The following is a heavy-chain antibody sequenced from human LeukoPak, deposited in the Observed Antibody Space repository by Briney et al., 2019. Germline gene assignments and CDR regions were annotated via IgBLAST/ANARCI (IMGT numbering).Heavy chain of an antibody. CDR2: IDSDGSAT. CDR3: TRGPGYHDSSYLDY. J-gene: IGHJ4*02. V-gene: IGHV3-74*01. D-gene: IGHD3-22*01. CDR1: GFPFSSYW. Sequence: PGGSLRLSCAASGFPFSSYWMHWVRQVPGKGLLWVSRIDSDGSATIYADSVRGRFTISRDNAKNTLYLQMNSLRAEDTAVYYCTRGPGYHDSSYLDYWGQGTLVTVSS.